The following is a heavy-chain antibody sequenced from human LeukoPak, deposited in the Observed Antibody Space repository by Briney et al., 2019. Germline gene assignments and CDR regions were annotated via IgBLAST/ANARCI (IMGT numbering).Heavy chain of an antibody. CDR1: GYTFTSYG. Sequence: ASVKVSCKASGYTFTSYGISWVRQAPGQGLEWMGWTSAYNGNTNYAQKLQGRVTMTTDTSTSTAYMELRSLRSDDTAVYYCARVAPRGTIFGMGGYYYYMDVWGKGTTVTVSS. CDR3: ARVAPRGTIFGMGGYYYYMDV. CDR2: TSAYNGNT. V-gene: IGHV1-18*01. J-gene: IGHJ6*03. D-gene: IGHD3-3*01.